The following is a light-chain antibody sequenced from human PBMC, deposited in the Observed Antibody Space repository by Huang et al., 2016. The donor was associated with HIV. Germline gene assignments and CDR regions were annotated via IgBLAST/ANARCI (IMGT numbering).Light chain of an antibody. CDR1: QTLLYSSKNKMS. J-gene: IGKJ2*01. V-gene: IGKV4-1*01. CDR2: WAS. CDR3: QQYYSAPYT. Sequence: DIVMTQSPDSLAVSLGERATINCKSRQTLLYSSKNKMSFAWYQQKRGHPPKVLIYWASTRESGVPDRFSGSGSGTDFTLTINSLQAEDVAVYYCQQYYSAPYTFGQGTKVEIK.